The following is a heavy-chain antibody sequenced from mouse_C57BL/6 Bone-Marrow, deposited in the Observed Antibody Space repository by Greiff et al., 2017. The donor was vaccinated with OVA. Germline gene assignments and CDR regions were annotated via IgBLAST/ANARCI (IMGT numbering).Heavy chain of an antibody. CDR1: GFTFSSYT. Sequence: EVQLVESGGGLVKPGGSLKLSCAASGFTFSSYTMSWVRQTPEKRLEWVATISGGGGNTYYPDSVKGRFTISRDNAKNTLYLQRSSLRSEDTALYYCARRGPSTMVTTWYFDVWGTGTTVTVSS. D-gene: IGHD2-2*01. J-gene: IGHJ1*03. V-gene: IGHV5-9*01. CDR2: ISGGGGNT. CDR3: ARRGPSTMVTTWYFDV.